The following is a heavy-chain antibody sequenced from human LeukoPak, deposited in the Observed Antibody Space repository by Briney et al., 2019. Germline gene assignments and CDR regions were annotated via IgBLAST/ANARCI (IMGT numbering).Heavy chain of an antibody. CDR1: GVSFSGYY. J-gene: IGHJ4*02. V-gene: IGHV4-34*01. Sequence: SETLSLTCAVYGVSFSGYYWSWIRQPPGKGLEWIGEINHSGSTNYNPSLKSRVTISVDTSKNQFSLKLSSVTAADTAVYYCARIRRDGYNSYFDYWGQGTLVTVSS. CDR3: ARIRRDGYNSYFDY. CDR2: INHSGST. D-gene: IGHD5-24*01.